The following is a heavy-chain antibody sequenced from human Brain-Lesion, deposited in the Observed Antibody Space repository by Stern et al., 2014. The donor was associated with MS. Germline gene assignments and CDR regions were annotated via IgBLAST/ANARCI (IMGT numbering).Heavy chain of an antibody. CDR1: GGSISSGGYY. CDR3: ARGRVVPGFQYYATDV. D-gene: IGHD2-2*01. Sequence: QLQLQESGPGLVKPSQTLSLSCTVSGGSISSGGYYWSWIRQPAGKGLEWIGRIFNSGSTSYNPSLKSRVPLSKDTSKNQFSLRLNSMTAADTAVYYCARGRVVPGFQYYATDVWGQGTTVIVSS. V-gene: IGHV4-61*02. J-gene: IGHJ6*02. CDR2: IFNSGST.